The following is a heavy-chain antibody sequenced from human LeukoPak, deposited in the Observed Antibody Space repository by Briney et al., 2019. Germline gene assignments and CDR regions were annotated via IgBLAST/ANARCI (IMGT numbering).Heavy chain of an antibody. D-gene: IGHD6-19*01. CDR2: IKQDGSEK. CDR1: GLTFSSYW. Sequence: GGSLRLSCAASGLTFSSYWMSWVRQAPGKGLEWVANIKQDGSEKYYVDSVKGRFTISRDNAKNSLYLQMNSLRAEDTAVYYCARDQSIAVAGTIPASYYFDYWGQGTLVTVSS. CDR3: ARDQSIAVAGTIPASYYFDY. J-gene: IGHJ4*02. V-gene: IGHV3-7*01.